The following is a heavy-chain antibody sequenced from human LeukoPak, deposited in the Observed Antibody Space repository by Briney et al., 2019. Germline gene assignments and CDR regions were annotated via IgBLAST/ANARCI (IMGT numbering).Heavy chain of an antibody. CDR1: GYTFTSYD. D-gene: IGHD2-2*01. V-gene: IGHV1-8*01. Sequence: ASVKVSCKASGYTFTSYDINWVRQATGQGLEWMGWMNPNSGNTGYAQKFQGRVTMTRNTSISTAYMELSSLRSEDTAVYYYARTALRAAMRGRWFDPWGQGTLVTVSS. CDR2: MNPNSGNT. CDR3: ARTALRAAMRGRWFDP. J-gene: IGHJ5*02.